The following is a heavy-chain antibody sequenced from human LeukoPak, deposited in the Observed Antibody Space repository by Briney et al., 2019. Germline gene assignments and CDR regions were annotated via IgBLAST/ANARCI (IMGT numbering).Heavy chain of an antibody. D-gene: IGHD1-26*01. CDR2: INHSGST. J-gene: IGHJ4*02. CDR1: GGSFSGYY. CDR3: ATLGYSGSYYYDY. V-gene: IGHV4-34*01. Sequence: SETLSLTCAVYGGSFSGYYWSWIRQPPGKGLEWIGEINHSGSTNYNPSLKSRVTISVDTSKNQFSLKLSSVTAADTAVYYCATLGYSGSYYYDYWGQGTLVTVSS.